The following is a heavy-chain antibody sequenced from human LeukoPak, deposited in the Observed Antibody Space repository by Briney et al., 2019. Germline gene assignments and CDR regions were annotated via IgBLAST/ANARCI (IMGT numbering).Heavy chain of an antibody. CDR2: ISAYNGNT. D-gene: IGHD4-11*01. CDR1: GYTFTSYG. J-gene: IGHJ6*02. V-gene: IGHV1-18*01. CDR3: ARSKISYYYYGMDV. Sequence: GASVKVSCKASGYTFTSYGISWVRQAPGQGLEWMGWISAYNGNTNYAQKLQGRVTMTTDTSTSTAYMELRSLRSDDTAVYYCARSKISYYYYGMDVWGQGTTVTVSS.